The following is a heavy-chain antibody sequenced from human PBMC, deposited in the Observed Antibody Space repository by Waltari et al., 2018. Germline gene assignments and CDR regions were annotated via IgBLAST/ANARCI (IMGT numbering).Heavy chain of an antibody. CDR3: ARQRPAALVAWFDS. CDR1: GDSISRSDYY. Sequence: QLQLQESGPGLVKPSETLSLSCTVYGDSISRSDYYWGWIRQPPGKGLEWIGSVDDSGNSYYNPSLKSRVDISTDTSKNQLSLRLTSVTAADSAVYHCARQRPAALVAWFDSWGQGTPVIVSS. D-gene: IGHD2-2*01. J-gene: IGHJ5*01. V-gene: IGHV4-39*07. CDR2: VDDSGNS.